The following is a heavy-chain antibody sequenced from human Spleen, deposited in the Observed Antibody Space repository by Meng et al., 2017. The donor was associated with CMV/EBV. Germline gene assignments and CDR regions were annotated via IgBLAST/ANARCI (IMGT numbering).Heavy chain of an antibody. V-gene: IGHV4-30-4*08. CDR3: ARDGKSPYCGGDCYSAGQFDP. D-gene: IGHD2-21*01. CDR1: GCY. J-gene: IGHJ5*02. Sequence: GCYWSWIRQPPGKGLEWIGYIYYSGSTYYNPSLKSRVTISVDTSKNQFSLKLSSVTAADTAVYYCARDGKSPYCGGDCYSAGQFDPWGQGTLVTVSS. CDR2: IYYSGST.